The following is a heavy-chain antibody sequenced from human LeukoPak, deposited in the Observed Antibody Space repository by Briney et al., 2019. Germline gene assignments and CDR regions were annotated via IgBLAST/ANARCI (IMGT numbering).Heavy chain of an antibody. V-gene: IGHV4-59*08. CDR1: GGSISSYY. CDR2: IYYSGST. J-gene: IGHJ3*02. CDR3: ARAESGSGYDYHAFDI. Sequence: SETLSLTCAVSGGSISSYYWSWIRQPPGKGLEWLGYIYYSGSTNYNPSLKSRVTISVDTSKNQFSLKLSSVTAADTAVYYCARAESGSGYDYHAFDIWGQGTMVTVSS. D-gene: IGHD5-12*01.